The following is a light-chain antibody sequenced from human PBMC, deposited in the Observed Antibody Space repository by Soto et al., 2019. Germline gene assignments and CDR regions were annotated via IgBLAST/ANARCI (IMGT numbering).Light chain of an antibody. V-gene: IGKV3-20*01. CDR2: GAS. Sequence: EIVLTQSPGTLSLSPGERATLSCRASQSVSSNSLAWFQLKPGQAPRLLIYGASSRATGIPDRFSGSGSGTDFTLTISRLEPEDFAVYYCQQWFTFGPGTTVDIK. CDR3: QQWFT. CDR1: QSVSSNS. J-gene: IGKJ3*01.